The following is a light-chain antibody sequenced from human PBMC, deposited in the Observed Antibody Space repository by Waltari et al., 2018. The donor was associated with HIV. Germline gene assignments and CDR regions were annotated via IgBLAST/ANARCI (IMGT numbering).Light chain of an antibody. CDR3: QQRSDWHALT. V-gene: IGKV3-11*01. Sequence: EIVLTQSPATLSLSPGETATLSCRASQTINTYLAWYQQKPGQAPRLLIYDVSSRATGVPARFSGSGSGTDFTLTISSLEPEDIGVYYCQQRSDWHALTFGGGTKVEV. CDR2: DVS. CDR1: QTINTY. J-gene: IGKJ4*01.